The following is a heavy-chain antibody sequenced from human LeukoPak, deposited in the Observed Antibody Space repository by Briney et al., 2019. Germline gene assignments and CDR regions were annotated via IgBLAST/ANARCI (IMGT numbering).Heavy chain of an antibody. CDR2: ISSSSNI. CDR1: GFTFARYS. D-gene: IGHD3-22*01. CDR3: VRAVEYYYDSSGYAVDY. J-gene: IGHJ4*02. Sequence: NPGGSLRLSCAASGFTFARYSMNWVRQAPGKGLEWVSSISSSSNIYYADSVTGRFTISRDNAKNSLYLQMNSLRAEDTAVYYCVRAVEYYYDSSGYAVDYWGQGTLVTVSS. V-gene: IGHV3-21*01.